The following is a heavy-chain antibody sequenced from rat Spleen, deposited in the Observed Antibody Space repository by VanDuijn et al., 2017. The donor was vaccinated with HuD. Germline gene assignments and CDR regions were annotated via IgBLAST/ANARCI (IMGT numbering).Heavy chain of an antibody. CDR2: LWGDGST. D-gene: IGHD1-1*01. CDR3: ARSDAAHYQILDA. Sequence: QVQLKESGPGLVQPSQTLSLTCTVSGFSLSRNSVHWVRQPPGKGLEWMGGLWGDGSTDYNSVLKSRLSINRDTSKIQVFLKMNSLQTDDTAIYFCARSDAAHYQILDAWGQGTSVTVSS. V-gene: IGHV2-1*01. CDR1: GFSLSRNS. J-gene: IGHJ4*01.